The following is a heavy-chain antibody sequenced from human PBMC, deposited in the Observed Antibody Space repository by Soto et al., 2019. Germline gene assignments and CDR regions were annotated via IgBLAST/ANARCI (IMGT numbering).Heavy chain of an antibody. CDR3: ARQGEWELYFDY. D-gene: IGHD1-26*01. CDR2: ISYDGSNK. V-gene: IGHV3-30-3*01. CDR1: GFTFSSYA. J-gene: IGHJ4*02. Sequence: QVQLVESGGGVVQPGRSLRLSCAASGFTFSSYAMHWVRQAPGKGLEWVAVISYDGSNKYYADSVKGRITISRDNSKNTLYLQMNSLRAEDTAVYYCARQGEWELYFDYWGQGTLVTVSS.